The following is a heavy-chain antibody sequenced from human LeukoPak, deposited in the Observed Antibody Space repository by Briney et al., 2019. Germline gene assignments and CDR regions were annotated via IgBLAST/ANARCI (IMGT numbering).Heavy chain of an antibody. CDR2: ISSSSSYI. J-gene: IGHJ4*02. Sequence: GGSLRLSCAASGFTFGSYSMNWVRQAPGKGLEWVSSISSSSSYIYYADSVKGRFTISRDNAKNSLYLQMNSLRAEDTAVYYCARDPMGDFWSGSDWGQGTLVTVSS. CDR3: ARDPMGDFWSGSD. CDR1: GFTFGSYS. D-gene: IGHD3-3*01. V-gene: IGHV3-21*01.